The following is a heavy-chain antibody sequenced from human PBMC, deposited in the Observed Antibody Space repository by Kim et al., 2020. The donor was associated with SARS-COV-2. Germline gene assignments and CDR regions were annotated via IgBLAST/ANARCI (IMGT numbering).Heavy chain of an antibody. V-gene: IGHV3-9*01. CDR1: GFTFDDYA. CDR3: AKGLGSREGGDY. CDR2: ISWNSGSI. D-gene: IGHD3-10*01. J-gene: IGHJ4*03. Sequence: GGSLRLSCAASGFTFDDYAMHWVRQAPGKGLEWVSGISWNSGSIGYADSVKGRFTISRDNAKNSLYLQMNSLRAEDTALYYCAKGLGSREGGDYWGHGT.